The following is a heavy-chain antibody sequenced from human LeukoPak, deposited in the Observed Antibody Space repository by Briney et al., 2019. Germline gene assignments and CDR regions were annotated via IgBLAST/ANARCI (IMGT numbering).Heavy chain of an antibody. J-gene: IGHJ6*02. CDR1: GYTFTSYY. Sequence: GASVKLSCKASGYTFTSYYMHWVRQAPGQGLEWMGIINPSGGSTSYAQKFQGRVTMTRDTSTSTVYMELSSLRSDDTAVYYCARDNWNDYGMDVWGQGTTVPVSS. CDR2: INPSGGST. CDR3: ARDNWNDYGMDV. D-gene: IGHD1-1*01. V-gene: IGHV1-46*01.